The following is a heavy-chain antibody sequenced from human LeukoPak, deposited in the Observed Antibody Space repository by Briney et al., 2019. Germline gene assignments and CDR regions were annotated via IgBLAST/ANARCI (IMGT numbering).Heavy chain of an antibody. J-gene: IGHJ4*02. Sequence: SGGSLGLSCAASGFTFSSYAMSWVRQAPGKGLEWVSAISGSGGSTYYADSVKGRFTISRDNSKNTLYLQMNSLRAEDTAVYYCAKIPWGSYGPSGFHYWGQGTLVTVSS. D-gene: IGHD5-18*01. V-gene: IGHV3-23*01. CDR3: AKIPWGSYGPSGFHY. CDR1: GFTFSSYA. CDR2: ISGSGGST.